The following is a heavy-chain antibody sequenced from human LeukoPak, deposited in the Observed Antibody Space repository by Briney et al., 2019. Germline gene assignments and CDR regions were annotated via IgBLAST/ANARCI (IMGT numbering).Heavy chain of an antibody. CDR1: GGSFSGYY. CDR2: INHSGST. J-gene: IGHJ3*02. Sequence: SETLSLTCAVYGGSFSGYYWSWIRQPPGKGLEWIGEINHSGSTNYNPSLKSRVTISVDTSKNQFSLKLSSVTAADTAVYYCARDYPSEAVLSAFDIWGQGTMVTVSS. V-gene: IGHV4-34*01. D-gene: IGHD2-15*01. CDR3: ARDYPSEAVLSAFDI.